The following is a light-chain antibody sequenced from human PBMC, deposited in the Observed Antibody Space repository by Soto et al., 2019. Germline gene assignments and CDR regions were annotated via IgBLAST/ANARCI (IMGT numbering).Light chain of an antibody. CDR2: GAS. V-gene: IGKV3-15*01. CDR3: QQYNSWPRT. Sequence: VLTQSPATLSVSPGERATLSCRASQSVSSDLAWYQQKPGQPPRLLVFGASTRATGIPAGFSGLGSGRHFTLTISSLQSEDFAVYYCQQYNSWPRTFGQGTKVDIK. CDR1: QSVSSD. J-gene: IGKJ1*01.